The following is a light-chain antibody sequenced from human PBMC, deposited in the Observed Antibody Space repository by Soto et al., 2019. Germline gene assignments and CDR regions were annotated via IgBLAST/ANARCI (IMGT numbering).Light chain of an antibody. Sequence: DIQMTQSPSSLSASVGDRVTITCRASQSISSYLNWYQQKPGKAPKILIYVASTLQSGVPSRFSVSVSGTDFTLTITSLQAEDFAMYYCQQIYRSPYTFGEGNKLEIK. CDR3: QQIYRSPYT. CDR2: VAS. CDR1: QSISSY. V-gene: IGKV1-39*01. J-gene: IGKJ2*01.